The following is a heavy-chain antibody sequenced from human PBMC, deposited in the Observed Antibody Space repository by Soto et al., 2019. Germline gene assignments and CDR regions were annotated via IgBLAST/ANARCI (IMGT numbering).Heavy chain of an antibody. D-gene: IGHD2-15*01. V-gene: IGHV4-34*01. Sequence: SEALYLTCAVNGGSSSSYYWTWIRQPPGRGLEWIGEIDHSGSTNYNLSLESRVTISIDTAKNRFSLNVTSVTAADTAVYYCVRGLRYSGLDVWGQGTTVTVSS. J-gene: IGHJ6*02. CDR2: IDHSGST. CDR1: GGSSSSYY. CDR3: VRGLRYSGLDV.